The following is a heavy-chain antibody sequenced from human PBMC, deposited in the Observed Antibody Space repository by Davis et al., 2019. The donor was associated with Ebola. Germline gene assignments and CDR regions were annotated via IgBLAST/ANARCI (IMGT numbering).Heavy chain of an antibody. J-gene: IGHJ6*04. CDR3: ARGGRYSSSWGYYYYGMDV. Sequence: KISCAASGFTFSSYGMHWVRQAPGQGLEWMGGIIPIFGTANYAQKFQGRVTITADESTSTAYMELSSLRSEDTAVYYCARGGRYSSSWGYYYYGMDVWGKGTTVTVSS. D-gene: IGHD6-13*01. V-gene: IGHV1-69*01. CDR2: IIPIFGTA. CDR1: GFTFSSYG.